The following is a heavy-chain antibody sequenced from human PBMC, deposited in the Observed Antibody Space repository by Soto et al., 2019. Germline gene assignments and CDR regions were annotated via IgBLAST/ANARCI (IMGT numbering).Heavy chain of an antibody. D-gene: IGHD2-15*01. V-gene: IGHV1-58*02. CDR2: IVVGSGHI. CDR3: AATIIAVCGSGYYGLDV. Sequence: QMQLVQSGPEVKKPGTSVKVSCKASGFTFTTSAMQWVRQPRGQRLEWIGLIVVGSGHINYAQQFHERVTITRDMSTGTVYRDLSSMRSDDTAVYYCAATIIAVCGSGYYGLDVWGQGTTVTVSS. CDR1: GFTFTTSA. J-gene: IGHJ6*02.